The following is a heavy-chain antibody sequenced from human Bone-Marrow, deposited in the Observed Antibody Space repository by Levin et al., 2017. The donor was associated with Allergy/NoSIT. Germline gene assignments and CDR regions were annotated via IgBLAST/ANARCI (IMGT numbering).Heavy chain of an antibody. D-gene: IGHD2-15*01. CDR1: GGIFSTET. CDR2: VIPLLGIT. V-gene: IGHV1-69*04. Sequence: ASVKVSCKASGGIFSTETISWVRQAPGHGLEWLGKVIPLLGITNYAQTFQGRVTITADKSTNTVYMDLSRLTSDDTAVYYCARERSVVAASDSWGQGTLVTVSS. J-gene: IGHJ4*02. CDR3: ARERSVVAASDS.